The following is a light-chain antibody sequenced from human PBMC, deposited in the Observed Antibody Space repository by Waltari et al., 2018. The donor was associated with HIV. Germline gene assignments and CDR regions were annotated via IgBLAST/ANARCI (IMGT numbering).Light chain of an antibody. CDR2: DAS. V-gene: IGKV3-20*01. J-gene: IGKJ2*01. CDR3: QQYAVSPRT. CDR1: QTVTSSH. Sequence: EIVLTQSPVTLSLSPGEGATLSCRASQTVTSSHLAWYRQRPGQAPRLLIYDASSRPTGTPDRFSGSGSGTEFTLTISRLESEDFAVYFCQQYAVSPRTFGQGTKVEIK.